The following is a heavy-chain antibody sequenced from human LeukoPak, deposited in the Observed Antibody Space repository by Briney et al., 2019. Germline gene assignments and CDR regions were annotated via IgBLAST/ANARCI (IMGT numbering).Heavy chain of an antibody. CDR2: ISYDGSNK. Sequence: GGSLRLSCAASGFTFSSYAMHWVRQAPGKGLEWVAVISYDGSNKYYADSVKGRFTISRDNSKNTLYLQMNSLRAEDTAVYYCARAEATWAYYFGMDVWGQGTTVTVSS. D-gene: IGHD1-1*01. CDR3: ARAEATWAYYFGMDV. J-gene: IGHJ6*02. V-gene: IGHV3-30*04. CDR1: GFTFSSYA.